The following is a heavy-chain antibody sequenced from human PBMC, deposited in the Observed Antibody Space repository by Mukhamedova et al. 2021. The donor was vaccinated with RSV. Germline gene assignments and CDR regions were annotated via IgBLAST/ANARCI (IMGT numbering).Heavy chain of an antibody. CDR3: ARGRGGWRTGPFDY. CDR1: GFTFSSYA. D-gene: IGHD2-8*02. Sequence: GFTFSSYAMHWVRQAPGKGLEWVAVISYDGSNKYYADSVQGRFTISRDNSKNTLYLQMNSLRAEDTAVYYCARGRGGWRTGPFDY. V-gene: IGHV3-30*04. J-gene: IGHJ4*01. CDR2: ISYDGSNK.